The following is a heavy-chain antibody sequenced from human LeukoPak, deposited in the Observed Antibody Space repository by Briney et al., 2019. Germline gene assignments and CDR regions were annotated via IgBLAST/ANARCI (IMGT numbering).Heavy chain of an antibody. CDR1: GYTFTSYG. CDR3: ARKRSAYSSGWFDDYYYYMDV. D-gene: IGHD6-19*01. CDR2: INTNTGNP. V-gene: IGHV7-4-1*02. J-gene: IGHJ6*03. Sequence: ASVKVSCKASGYTFTSYGISWVRQAPGQGLEWMGWINTNTGNPTYAQGFTGRFVFSLDTSVSTAYLQISSLKAEDTAIYYCARKRSAYSSGWFDDYYYYMDVWGKGTTVTVSS.